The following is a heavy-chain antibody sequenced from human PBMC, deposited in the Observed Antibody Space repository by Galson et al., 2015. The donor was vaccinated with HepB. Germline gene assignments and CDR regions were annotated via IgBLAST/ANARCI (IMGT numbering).Heavy chain of an antibody. CDR1: GFTFSSYG. J-gene: IGHJ6*02. D-gene: IGHD5-24*01. CDR2: ISYDGSNK. Sequence: SLRLSCAASGFTFSSYGMHWVRQAPGKGLEWVAVISYDGSNKYYADSVKGRFTISRDNSKNTLYLQMNSLRAEDTAVYYCAKDLTRRDGYNRYYYYYYGMDVWGQGTTVTVSS. CDR3: AKDLTRRDGYNRYYYYYYGMDV. V-gene: IGHV3-30*18.